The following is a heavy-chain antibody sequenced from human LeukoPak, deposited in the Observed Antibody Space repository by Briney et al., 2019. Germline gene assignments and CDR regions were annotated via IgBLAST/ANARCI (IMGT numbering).Heavy chain of an antibody. CDR2: ISGGGGST. D-gene: IGHD2-2*01. V-gene: IGHV3-23*01. Sequence: GGSLRVSCAASGFILSSYAMSWVRQAPGKGLEWVSAISGGGGSTYYADSVKGRFTISRDNSKNTLYLQMNSLRAEDTAVYYCAKDRGHCSSTSCYPIHDAFDIWGQGTMVTVSS. CDR3: AKDRGHCSSTSCYPIHDAFDI. CDR1: GFILSSYA. J-gene: IGHJ3*02.